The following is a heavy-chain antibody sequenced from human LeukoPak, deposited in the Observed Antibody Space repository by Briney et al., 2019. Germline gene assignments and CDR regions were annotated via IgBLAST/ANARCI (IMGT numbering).Heavy chain of an antibody. CDR2: INHSGST. CDR1: GGSFSGYY. D-gene: IGHD3-3*01. Sequence: SETLSLTCAVYGGSFSGYYWSWIRQPPGKGLEWIGEINHSGSTNYNPSLKSRVTISVDTSKNQFSLKLSSVTAADTAVYYCARERVVTPNYYYGMDVWGQGTTVTVSS. J-gene: IGHJ6*02. CDR3: ARERVVTPNYYYGMDV. V-gene: IGHV4-34*01.